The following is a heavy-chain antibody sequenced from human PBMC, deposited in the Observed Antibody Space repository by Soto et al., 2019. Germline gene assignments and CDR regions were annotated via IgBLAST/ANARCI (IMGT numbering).Heavy chain of an antibody. J-gene: IGHJ5*02. D-gene: IGHD6-13*01. CDR1: GSSISRRSFN. CDR3: ARRERAAGTDWWFDP. Sequence: SETLSLTCTVSGSSISRRSFNWGCIRQPPGKGLERIGSIYYSGSTYYSPSLKSRVTISVDTSKNQFSLKLSSVTAADTAVYYCARRERAAGTDWWFDPWGQGTLVTVSS. V-gene: IGHV4-39*01. CDR2: IYYSGST.